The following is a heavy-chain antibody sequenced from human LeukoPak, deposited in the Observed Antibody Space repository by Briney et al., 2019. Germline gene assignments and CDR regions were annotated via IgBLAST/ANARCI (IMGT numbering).Heavy chain of an antibody. D-gene: IGHD2-2*01. Sequence: ASVTVSCTASGYTFTIYAMHWVRQAPGQRLEWMGWINAGNGNTKYSQKFQGRVTITRDTSASTAYMELSSLRSEDTAVYYCARFRPYCSSTSCYRYWYFDLWGRGTLVTVSS. J-gene: IGHJ2*01. CDR3: ARFRPYCSSTSCYRYWYFDL. CDR1: GYTFTIYA. CDR2: INAGNGNT. V-gene: IGHV1-3*01.